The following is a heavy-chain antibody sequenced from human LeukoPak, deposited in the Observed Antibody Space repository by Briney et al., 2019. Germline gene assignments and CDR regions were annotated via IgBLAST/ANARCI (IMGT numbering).Heavy chain of an antibody. CDR1: GFTFNSYG. J-gene: IGHJ2*01. CDR3: ARELGGTTDWYFDL. D-gene: IGHD1-1*01. V-gene: IGHV3-33*01. Sequence: GGTLRLSCAASGFTFNSYGMRWVCQAPGKGLEWVALIWYDGSIKYYADSVKGRFTISRDNSKNTLYLQMNSLRVEDTAVYYCARELGGTTDWYFDLWGRGTLVTVSS. CDR2: IWYDGSIK.